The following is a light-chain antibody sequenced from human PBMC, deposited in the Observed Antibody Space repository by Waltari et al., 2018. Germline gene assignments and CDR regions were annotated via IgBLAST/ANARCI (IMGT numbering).Light chain of an antibody. CDR3: QQYFTSPSLT. V-gene: IGKV1-39*01. CDR1: QSISSY. Sequence: DIQMTQSPSSLSASVGDRVTITCRASQSISSYLNWYQQKPGKAPKLLIYAASSLQSGVPSRFSGSGSGTDFTLTINSLQAEDVAVYYCQQYFTSPSLTFGGGTKVEI. CDR2: AAS. J-gene: IGKJ4*01.